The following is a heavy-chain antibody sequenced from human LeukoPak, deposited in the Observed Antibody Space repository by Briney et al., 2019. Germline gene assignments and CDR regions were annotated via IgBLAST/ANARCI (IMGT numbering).Heavy chain of an antibody. J-gene: IGHJ4*02. D-gene: IGHD3-22*01. V-gene: IGHV3-49*04. Sequence: GGSLRLSCTTSGFTFGDYAMSWVRQAPGKGLEWVSFIRRKAHGGTTEYAASVKGRFSSSRDDSKSIAYLQMNSLKTEDTAVYFCNRVTYYYDNSGYFHFDSWGQGSLVTVSS. CDR1: GFTFGDYA. CDR3: NRVTYYYDNSGYFHFDS. CDR2: IRRKAHGGTT.